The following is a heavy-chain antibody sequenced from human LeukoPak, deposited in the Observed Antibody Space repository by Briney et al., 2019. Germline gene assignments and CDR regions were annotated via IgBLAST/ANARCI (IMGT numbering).Heavy chain of an antibody. J-gene: IGHJ4*02. Sequence: GGSLRLSCTASGFTFGDYAMTWVRQAPGKGLEWVSGISWNSGSIGYADSVKGRFTISRDNAKNSLYLQMNSLRAEDTAVYYCAKSTSWGQGTLVTVSS. CDR3: AKSTS. V-gene: IGHV3-9*01. CDR1: GFTFGDYA. D-gene: IGHD1/OR15-1a*01. CDR2: ISWNSGSI.